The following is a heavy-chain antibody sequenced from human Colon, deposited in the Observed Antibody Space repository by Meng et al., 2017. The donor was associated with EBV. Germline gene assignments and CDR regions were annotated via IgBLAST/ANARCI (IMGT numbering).Heavy chain of an antibody. Sequence: QVQLQEWGAGLLKPSETLSRSCAVYGGSFRDYYWTWIRHPPGKGLEWIGEIDHRGNTKYNPSLKSRVTISLDTSKKQFPLKVSSVTAADSAVYYCARRGPSGNFSPWSQGALVTVSS. D-gene: IGHD3-10*01. V-gene: IGHV4-34*01. J-gene: IGHJ5*02. CDR1: GGSFRDYY. CDR3: ARRGPSGNFSP. CDR2: IDHRGNT.